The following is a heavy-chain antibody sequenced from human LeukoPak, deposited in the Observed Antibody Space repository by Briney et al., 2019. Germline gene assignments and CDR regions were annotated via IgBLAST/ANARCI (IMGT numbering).Heavy chain of an antibody. V-gene: IGHV3-23*01. CDR1: GFTFSSYG. Sequence: GGSLRLSCAASGFTFSSYGMSWVRQAPGKGLEWVSAISGSGGSTYYADSVKGRFTISRDNSKNTLYLQMNSLRAEDTAVYYCAKRSGYSSGWCVRDTFDYWGQGTLVTVSS. D-gene: IGHD6-19*01. CDR2: ISGSGGST. J-gene: IGHJ4*02. CDR3: AKRSGYSSGWCVRDTFDY.